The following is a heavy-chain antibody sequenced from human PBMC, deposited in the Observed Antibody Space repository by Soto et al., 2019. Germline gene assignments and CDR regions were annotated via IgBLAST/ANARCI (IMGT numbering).Heavy chain of an antibody. CDR2: IYHTEST. CDR3: ARYGYSYSARFFGY. D-gene: IGHD5-18*01. J-gene: IGHJ4*02. CDR1: GHSISSGFYY. V-gene: IGHV4-38-2*01. Sequence: NPSETLSLTCAVSGHSISSGFYYWGWVRQPPGKGLEWIGSIYHTESTYYNPSLKSRVTMSVDTSKNQLSLKLSSMTAADMAVYFCARYGYSYSARFFGYWGQGTRVTVSS.